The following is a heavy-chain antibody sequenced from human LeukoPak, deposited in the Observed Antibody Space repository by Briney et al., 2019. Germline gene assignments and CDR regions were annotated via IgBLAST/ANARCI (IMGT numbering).Heavy chain of an antibody. D-gene: IGHD3-22*01. V-gene: IGHV4-39*01. Sequence: SETLSLTCTVSGGSISSSSYSWGWIRQPPGKGLEWIGSIYYSGSTYYNPSLKSRVTISVDTSKNQFSLKLSSVTAADTAVYYCATTPTDYYDSSGGYWGQGTLVTVSS. CDR1: GGSISSSSYS. CDR2: IYYSGST. CDR3: ATTPTDYYDSSGGY. J-gene: IGHJ4*02.